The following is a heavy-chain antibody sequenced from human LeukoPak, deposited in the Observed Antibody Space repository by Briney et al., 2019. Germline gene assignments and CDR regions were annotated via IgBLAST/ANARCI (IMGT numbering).Heavy chain of an antibody. J-gene: IGHJ2*01. Sequence: GGSLRLSCAASGLTFSSYEMNWVRQAPGKGLEWVSYISSSGSTIYYADSVKGRFTISRDNAKNSLFLQMNSLRVEDTAVYFCARDRYYYNYEAFVWGRGAQVIVSS. D-gene: IGHD3-10*01. CDR2: ISSSGSTI. CDR3: ARDRYYYNYEAFV. CDR1: GLTFSSYE. V-gene: IGHV3-48*03.